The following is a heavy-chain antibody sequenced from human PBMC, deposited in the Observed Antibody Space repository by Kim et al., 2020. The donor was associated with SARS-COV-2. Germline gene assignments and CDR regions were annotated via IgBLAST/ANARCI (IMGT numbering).Heavy chain of an antibody. CDR2: IYYSGST. D-gene: IGHD3-22*01. CDR1: GGSISSGGYY. CDR3: ASYNQLAGDSSGYDAFDI. J-gene: IGHJ3*02. Sequence: SETLSLTCTVSGGSISSGGYYWSWIRQHPGKGLEWIGYIYYSGSTYYNPSLKSRVTISVDTSKNQFSLKLSSVTAADTAVYYCASYNQLAGDSSGYDAFDIWGQGTMVTVSS. V-gene: IGHV4-31*03.